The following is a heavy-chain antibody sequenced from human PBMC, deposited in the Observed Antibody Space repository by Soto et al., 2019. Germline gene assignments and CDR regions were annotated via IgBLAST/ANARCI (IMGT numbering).Heavy chain of an antibody. D-gene: IGHD2-15*01. CDR3: ARSGLYCPTGRCFHYYYYMDV. CDR1: GFTFDDYA. J-gene: IGHJ6*03. Sequence: EVSLVESGGGLGQPGGSLRLSCSVSGFTFDDYAFHWVRQAPGKGLEWVSGITWNGVTMGYADSVRGRFTISRDSAKSSLYLQMNSLRPEDTALYYCARSGLYCPTGRCFHYYYYMDVWGRGTTVTVSS. CDR2: ITWNGVTM. V-gene: IGHV3-9*01.